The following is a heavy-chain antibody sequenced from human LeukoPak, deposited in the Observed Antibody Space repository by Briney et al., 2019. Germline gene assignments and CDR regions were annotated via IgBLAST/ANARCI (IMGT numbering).Heavy chain of an antibody. CDR2: INGNSGET. CDR3: ARDFSWGPDL. Sequence: ASVKDSCKGSGFSLTGHYMHWLRQAPGQGLEWMGWINGNSGETNYAQKFQDRVIMTRDTSVNTVYMELSRLRSDDTATYYCARDFSWGPDLWGQGTLVIVSS. CDR1: GFSLTGHY. V-gene: IGHV1-2*02. D-gene: IGHD7-27*01. J-gene: IGHJ5*02.